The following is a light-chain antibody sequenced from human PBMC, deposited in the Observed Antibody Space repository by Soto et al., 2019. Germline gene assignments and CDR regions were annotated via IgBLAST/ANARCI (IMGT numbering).Light chain of an antibody. Sequence: EIVMTQSLATLSVSPGERVTLSCGASQSVSISVAWYQQRPGQAPRLLIHGASRRATGVPARFSGSGSGAYFTLTISSLQPEDFAVYYCQQYSNWPPFTLGQGTRLEIK. J-gene: IGKJ2*01. CDR3: QQYSNWPPFT. CDR2: GAS. CDR1: QSVSIS. V-gene: IGKV3-15*01.